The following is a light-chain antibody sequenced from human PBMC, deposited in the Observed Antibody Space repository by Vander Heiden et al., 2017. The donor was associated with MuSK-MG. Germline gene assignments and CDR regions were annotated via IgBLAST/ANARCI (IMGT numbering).Light chain of an antibody. CDR3: QQRSNWPRLFT. V-gene: IGKV3-11*01. J-gene: IGKJ3*01. CDR1: QSVSSN. Sequence: EIVLTQSPATLSLSPGDRATLSCRASQSVSSNLAWYQQRRGQAPRLLIYDVSKRASGISARFSGSGSGTDFTLTISSLEPEDFAVYYCQQRSNWPRLFTFGPRTEVDIK. CDR2: DVS.